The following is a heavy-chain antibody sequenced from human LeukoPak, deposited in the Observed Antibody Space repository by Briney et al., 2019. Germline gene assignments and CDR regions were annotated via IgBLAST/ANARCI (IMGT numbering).Heavy chain of an antibody. V-gene: IGHV4-59*12. CDR2: IYHSEST. CDR1: GGSISSYY. D-gene: IGHD3-3*01. CDR3: ARGGDRWDAFWSGYFDF. Sequence: SETLSLTCTVSGGSISSYYWSWIRQPPGKGLEWIGYIYHSESTYYNPSLKSRVTISVDKSKNQFSLKLNSVTAADTAVYFCARGGDRWDAFWSGYFDFWGQGTLVTVSS. J-gene: IGHJ4*02.